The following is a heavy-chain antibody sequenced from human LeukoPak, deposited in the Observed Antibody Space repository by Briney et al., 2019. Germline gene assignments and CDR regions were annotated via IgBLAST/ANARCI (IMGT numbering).Heavy chain of an antibody. J-gene: IGHJ6*03. V-gene: IGHV4-61*02. CDR2: IYTSGST. CDR3: ARVPIKEYSSSSVYYYYYMDV. D-gene: IGHD6-6*01. Sequence: SETLSLTCTVSGGSISSGSYYWSWIRQPAGKGLEWIGRIYTSGSTNYNPSLKSRVTMSVDTSKNQFSLKLSSVTAADTAVYYCARVPIKEYSSSSVYYYYYMDVWGKGTTVTVSS. CDR1: GGSISSGSYY.